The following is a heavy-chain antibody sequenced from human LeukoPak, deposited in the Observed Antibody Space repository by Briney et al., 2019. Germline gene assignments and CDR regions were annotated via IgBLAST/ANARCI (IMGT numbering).Heavy chain of an antibody. CDR2: IYYSGST. J-gene: IGHJ3*02. CDR3: ARAGRWEGRPHAFDI. Sequence: SETLSLTCTVSGGSISSSSYYWGWIRQPPGKGLEWIGNIYYSGSTYYNPSLKSRVTISVDTSKNQFSLKLSSVTAADTALYCCARAGRWEGRPHAFDIWGQGTMVTVSS. D-gene: IGHD1-26*01. CDR1: GGSISSSSYY. V-gene: IGHV4-39*07.